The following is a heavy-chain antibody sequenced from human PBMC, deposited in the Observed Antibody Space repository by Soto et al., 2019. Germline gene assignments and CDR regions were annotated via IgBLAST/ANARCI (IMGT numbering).Heavy chain of an antibody. CDR1: GGSISSSNYY. V-gene: IGHV4-39*01. CDR3: ERLSGWNY. D-gene: IGHD3-10*01. Sequence: SETLSRTCTVSGGSISSSNYYWGWIRQPPGKGLEWIGTIYYTGSTYYSPSLKSRVTISLHTSKNQFSLKLTSVTAADTAVYYGERLSGWNYWGHGTLVTVSS. J-gene: IGHJ4*01. CDR2: IYYTGST.